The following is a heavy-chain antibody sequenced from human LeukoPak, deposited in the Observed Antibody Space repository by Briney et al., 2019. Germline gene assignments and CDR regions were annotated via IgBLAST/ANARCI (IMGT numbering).Heavy chain of an antibody. Sequence: GGSLRLSCAASGFTFSTSWMTWVRQAPGKGLEFVANIKHDGSEKYYVDSVQGRFTISRDNAKNSLYLQMNSLRAEDTAVYYCAREANNYGDHTMMIWGQGTLVTVSS. D-gene: IGHD4-17*01. CDR2: IKHDGSEK. J-gene: IGHJ4*02. CDR1: GFTFSTSW. V-gene: IGHV3-7*01. CDR3: AREANNYGDHTMMI.